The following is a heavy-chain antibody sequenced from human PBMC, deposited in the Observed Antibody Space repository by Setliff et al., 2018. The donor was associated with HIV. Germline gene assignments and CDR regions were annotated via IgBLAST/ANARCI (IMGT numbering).Heavy chain of an antibody. CDR1: GFSISSRYY. CDR3: AKERGELSPALYYYYMDI. D-gene: IGHD1-7*01. CDR2: IYHTGSS. V-gene: IGHV4-38-2*02. Sequence: SETLSLTCDVSGFSISSRYYWGWIRQSPGKGLEWIGNIYHTGSSYYNPSLNDRATISLDTSKNQFSLKLNSVTAADTAVYYCAKERGELSPALYYYYMDIWGKGTTVTVSS. J-gene: IGHJ6*03.